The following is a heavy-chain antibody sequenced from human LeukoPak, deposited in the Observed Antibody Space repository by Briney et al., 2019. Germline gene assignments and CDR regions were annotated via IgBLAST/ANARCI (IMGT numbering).Heavy chain of an antibody. V-gene: IGHV1-18*01. J-gene: IGHJ1*01. CDR3: ARDRVFYYGSGSPEYFQH. Sequence: ASVKVSCKASGYTFTSYGISWVRQAPGQGLEWIGWISAYNGNTNYAQKLQGRVTMTTDTSTSTAYMELRSLRSDDTAVYYCARDRVFYYGSGSPEYFQHWGQGTLVTVSS. CDR2: ISAYNGNT. D-gene: IGHD3-10*01. CDR1: GYTFTSYG.